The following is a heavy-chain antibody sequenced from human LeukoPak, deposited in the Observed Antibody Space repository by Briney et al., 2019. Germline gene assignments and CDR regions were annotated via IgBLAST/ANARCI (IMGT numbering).Heavy chain of an antibody. V-gene: IGHV1-2*06. D-gene: IGHD5-18*01. CDR3: ARGPANVDTAMVAPFDY. CDR2: INPNSGGT. CDR1: GYTFTGYY. Sequence: ASVKVSCKASGYTFTGYYMHWVRQAPGQGLEWMGRINPNSGGTNYAQKFQGRVTMIRDTSISTAYMELSRLRSDDTAVYYCARGPANVDTAMVAPFDYWGQGTLVTVSS. J-gene: IGHJ4*02.